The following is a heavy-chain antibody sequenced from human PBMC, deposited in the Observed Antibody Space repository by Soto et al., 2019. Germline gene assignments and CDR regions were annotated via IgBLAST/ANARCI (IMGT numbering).Heavy chain of an antibody. CDR2: VSYFGTA. V-gene: IGHV4-59*01. D-gene: IGHD1-26*01. J-gene: IGHJ4*02. Sequence: PSETLSLTCNVSGGPLTTYFWSWIRQPPGKGLEWIGYVSYFGTANYNPSPEGRLTISLDTSRTHYSLSLSSVTAADTAVYYCVTDSNSRVVGVTLFDYWGQRTPVTVSS. CDR1: GGPLTTYF. CDR3: VTDSNSRVVGVTLFDY.